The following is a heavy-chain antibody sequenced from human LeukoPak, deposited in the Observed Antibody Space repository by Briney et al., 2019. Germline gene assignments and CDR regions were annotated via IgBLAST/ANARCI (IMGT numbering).Heavy chain of an antibody. CDR3: ARVNTAMVYHYFGMDV. V-gene: IGHV3-7*01. J-gene: IGHJ6*02. Sequence: GGSLRLSCAASGFTFSSYWMSWVRQAPGKGLEWVANIKQDGSEKYYVDSVKGRFTISRDNAKNSLYLQMNSLRAEDTAVYYCARVNTAMVYHYFGMDVWGQGTTVTVSS. CDR1: GFTFSSYW. CDR2: IKQDGSEK. D-gene: IGHD5-18*01.